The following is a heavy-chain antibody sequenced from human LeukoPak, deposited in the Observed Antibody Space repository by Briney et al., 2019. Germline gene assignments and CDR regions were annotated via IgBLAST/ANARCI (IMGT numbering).Heavy chain of an antibody. D-gene: IGHD6-13*01. CDR1: GFSFSSFA. J-gene: IGHJ4*02. CDR2: INSNGDIT. V-gene: IGHV3-64D*06. Sequence: RGSLRLSCSASGFSFSSFAMHWVRQAPGKGLEYVSAINSNGDITDYADSVKGRFTMSRDNSKNTLHLQMSSLTVEDTAVYYCVKSRHASSSYFDYWGQGTLVTVSS. CDR3: VKSRHASSSYFDY.